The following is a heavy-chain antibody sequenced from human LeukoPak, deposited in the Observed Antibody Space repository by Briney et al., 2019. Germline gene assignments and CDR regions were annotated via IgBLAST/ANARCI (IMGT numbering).Heavy chain of an antibody. D-gene: IGHD3-10*01. J-gene: IGHJ4*02. CDR3: ARGHYGSGSYDY. V-gene: IGHV1-3*01. CDR1: GYTFTSYA. Sequence: GASVKVSCKASGYTFTSYAMHWVRQAPGQRLEWMGWINAGNGDTKYSQKFQGRVTITRDTSASTAYMELSSLRSEDTAVYYCARGHYGSGSYDYWGQGTLVTVSS. CDR2: INAGNGDT.